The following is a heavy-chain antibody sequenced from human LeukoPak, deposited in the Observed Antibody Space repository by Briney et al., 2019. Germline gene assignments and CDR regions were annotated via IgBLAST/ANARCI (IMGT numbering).Heavy chain of an antibody. CDR2: ISSTSAFI. Sequence: GGSLRLSCAASGFTFSSYSMIWVRQAPGKGLEWISAISSTSAFIYYADSVKGRFTISRDNAKNSLYLQVNSLRTEDTGVYYCARDGYNDPTINDAFDIWGQGTMVTVSS. V-gene: IGHV3-21*01. D-gene: IGHD5-24*01. CDR1: GFTFSSYS. CDR3: ARDGYNDPTINDAFDI. J-gene: IGHJ3*02.